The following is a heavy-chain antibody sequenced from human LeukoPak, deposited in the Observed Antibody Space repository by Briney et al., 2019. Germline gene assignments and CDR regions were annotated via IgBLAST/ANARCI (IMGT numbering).Heavy chain of an antibody. Sequence: GSLRLSCAASGFTFEDYAIHWVRHAPERGLEWVSLISWDGGSTYYSDSVRGRFTISRDNNRNFVYLQMSALKIEDTAFYYCAKVKSSGYTYGPNFDNWGRGTLVTVSS. CDR1: GFTFEDYA. CDR2: ISWDGGST. CDR3: AKVKSSGYTYGPNFDN. D-gene: IGHD5-12*01. J-gene: IGHJ4*02. V-gene: IGHV3-43D*03.